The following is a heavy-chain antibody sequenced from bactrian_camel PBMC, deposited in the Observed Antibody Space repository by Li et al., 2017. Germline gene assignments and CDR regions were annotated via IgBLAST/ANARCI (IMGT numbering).Heavy chain of an antibody. V-gene: IGHV3S53*01. J-gene: IGHJ4*01. Sequence: HVQLVESGGGSVQAGGSLKLSCAVSGNIDSRRCVGWFRQAPGQEREGVASIRGGSTYYADSVKGRFTISQDNAKTTVYLQMNSLKSEDTAQYYCATGRNSISTMFEWGLGTQVTVS. CDR1: GNIDSRRC. CDR2: IRGGST. D-gene: IGHD4*01. CDR3: ATGRNSISTMFE.